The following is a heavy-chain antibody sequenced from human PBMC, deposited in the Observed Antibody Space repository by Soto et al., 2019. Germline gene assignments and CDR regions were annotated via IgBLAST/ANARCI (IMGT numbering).Heavy chain of an antibody. CDR3: AKGNQRLMIVGYYGMDV. J-gene: IGHJ6*02. CDR1: GFTFSSYA. D-gene: IGHD3-22*01. Sequence: PGGSLRLSCAASGFTFSSYAMSWVRQAPGKGLEWVSAISGSGGSTYYAESVKGRFTISRDNSKNTLYLKMNNLRAEDTAVYYYAKGNQRLMIVGYYGMDVWGQGTTVTVSS. V-gene: IGHV3-23*01. CDR2: ISGSGGST.